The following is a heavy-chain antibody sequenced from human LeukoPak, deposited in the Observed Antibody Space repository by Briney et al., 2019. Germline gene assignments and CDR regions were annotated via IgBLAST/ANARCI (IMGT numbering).Heavy chain of an antibody. J-gene: IGHJ6*03. Sequence: ASVKVSCKASGGTFSSYAISWVRQAPGQGLEWMGGIIPIFGTANYAQKFQGRVTITTDESTSTAYMELSSLRSEDTAVYYCARHGNRGYGSGYYYYYMDVWGKGTTVTVSS. V-gene: IGHV1-69*05. D-gene: IGHD2-15*01. CDR1: GGTFSSYA. CDR2: IIPIFGTA. CDR3: ARHGNRGYGSGYYYYYMDV.